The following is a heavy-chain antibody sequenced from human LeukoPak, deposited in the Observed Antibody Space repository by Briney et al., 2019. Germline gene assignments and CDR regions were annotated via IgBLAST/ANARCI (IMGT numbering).Heavy chain of an antibody. CDR1: GGSFSGYY. CDR2: INHSGST. V-gene: IGHV4-34*01. J-gene: IGHJ4*02. CDR3: AREAQYDFWSGYYCFDY. D-gene: IGHD3-3*01. Sequence: PSETLSLTCAVYGGSFSGYYWSWIRQPPGKGLEWIGEINHSGSTNYNPSLKSRVTISVDTSKNQFSLKLSSVTAADTAVYYCAREAQYDFWSGYYCFDYWGQGTLVTVSS.